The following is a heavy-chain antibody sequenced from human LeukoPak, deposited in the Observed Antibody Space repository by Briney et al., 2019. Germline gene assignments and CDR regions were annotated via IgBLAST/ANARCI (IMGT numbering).Heavy chain of an antibody. CDR3: AKTGSGSYPGDY. V-gene: IGHV3-30*18. CDR1: GFTFSSYG. J-gene: IGHJ4*02. CDR2: ISYDGSNK. Sequence: GGSLRLSCAASGFTFSSYGMHWVRQAPGKGLEWVAVISYDGSNKYYADSVKGRFTISRDNSKNTLYLQMNSLRAEDTAVYYCAKTGSGSYPGDYWGQGTLVTVSS. D-gene: IGHD3-10*01.